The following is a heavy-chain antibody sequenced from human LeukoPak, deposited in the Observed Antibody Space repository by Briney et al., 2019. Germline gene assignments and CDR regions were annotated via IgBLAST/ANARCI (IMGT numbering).Heavy chain of an antibody. V-gene: IGHV3-30*03. CDR3: RGPVY. CDR1: GFTFSSYG. J-gene: IGHJ4*02. Sequence: PGRSLRLSCAASGFTFSSYGMHWVRQAPGKGLEWVAVISYDGSNKYYADSVKGRFTISRDNSKNTLYLQMSSLRAEDTAVYYCRGPVYWGQGTLVTVSS. CDR2: ISYDGSNK.